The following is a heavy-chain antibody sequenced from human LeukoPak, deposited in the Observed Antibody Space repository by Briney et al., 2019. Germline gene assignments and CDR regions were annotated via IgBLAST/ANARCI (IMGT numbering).Heavy chain of an antibody. D-gene: IGHD2-15*01. CDR1: GYTFTNYD. CDR3: ARVSEEGYCSGGSCYCCWFER. V-gene: IGHV1-8*03. CDR2: MNPNSGNT. J-gene: IGHJ5*02. Sequence: ASVKVSCKASGYTFTNYDINWVRQATGQGLEWMGWMNPNSGNTGYAQKFQGRVTITRDTSISTAYMELSSLRSEDAAVYYCARVSEEGYCSGGSCYCCWFERWGQGTLVTVSS.